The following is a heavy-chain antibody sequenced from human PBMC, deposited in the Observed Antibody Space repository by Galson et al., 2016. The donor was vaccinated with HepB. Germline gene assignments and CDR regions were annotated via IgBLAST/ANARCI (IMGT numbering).Heavy chain of an antibody. CDR3: ARLSSFYWFDP. CDR2: ISAYNGNT. Sequence: SVKVSCKASGYTFTTYGITWVRQAPGQGLEWLGWISAYNGNTNYAQRLQGRVTMTTDTSTSTAYMELRSLRSDDTAVYYCARLSSFYWFDPWGQGTLVTVSS. V-gene: IGHV1-18*04. J-gene: IGHJ5*02. CDR1: GYTFTTYG. D-gene: IGHD3-16*02.